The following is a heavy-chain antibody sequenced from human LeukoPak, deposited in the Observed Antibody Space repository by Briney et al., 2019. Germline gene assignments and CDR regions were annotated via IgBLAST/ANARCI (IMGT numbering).Heavy chain of an antibody. V-gene: IGHV3-48*03. CDR2: ISSSGCTI. CDR3: ARDRGLPSYYYYGMDV. Sequence: GGSLRLSCAASGFTFSSYEMNWVRQAPGKGLEWVSYISSSGCTIYYADSVKGRFTISRDNAKNSLYLQMNSLRAEDTAVYYCARDRGLPSYYYYGMDVWGQGTTVTVSS. CDR1: GFTFSSYE. D-gene: IGHD2-2*01. J-gene: IGHJ6*02.